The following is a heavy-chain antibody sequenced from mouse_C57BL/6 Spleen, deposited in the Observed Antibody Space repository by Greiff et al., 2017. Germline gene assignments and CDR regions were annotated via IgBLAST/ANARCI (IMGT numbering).Heavy chain of an antibody. J-gene: IGHJ3*01. V-gene: IGHV1-82*01. CDR2: IYPGDGDT. CDR1: GYAFSSSW. CDR3: AREPLAY. Sequence: LQESGPELVKPGASVKISCKASGYAFSSSWMNWVKQRPGKGLEWIGRIYPGDGDTNYNGKFKGKATLTADKSSSTAYMQLSSLTSEDSAVYFCAREPLAYWGQGTLVTVSA.